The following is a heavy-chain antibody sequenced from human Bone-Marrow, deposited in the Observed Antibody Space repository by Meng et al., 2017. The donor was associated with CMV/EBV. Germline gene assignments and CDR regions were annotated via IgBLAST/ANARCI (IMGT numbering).Heavy chain of an antibody. CDR3: ALGYCSRINCYLGDQ. CDR2: IIPVIGTP. D-gene: IGHD2-2*01. CDR1: GGSIGRYT. V-gene: IGHV1-69*16. J-gene: IGHJ4*02. Sequence: SVKASCKASGGSIGRYTISWVRQAPGHGLEWMGGIIPVIGTPNYAQKFRGAITIVTDESTGTASMELNSLRPEDTAVYYCALGYCSRINCYLGDQWGQGTLVTVSS.